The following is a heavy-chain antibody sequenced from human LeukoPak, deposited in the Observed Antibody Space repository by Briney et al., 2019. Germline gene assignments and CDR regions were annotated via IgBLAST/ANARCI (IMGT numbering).Heavy chain of an antibody. CDR2: MYYSGST. V-gene: IGHV4-31*03. D-gene: IGHD2-21*02. CDR3: ASGADSLGY. CDR1: GGSISSGNYY. Sequence: SETLSLTCTVSGGSISSGNYYWSWIRQFPGKGLEWIEFMYYSGSTYYNPSLKSRVSLSVDTSKNQFSLKLSSVTAADTAVYYCASGADSLGYWGQGSLVTVSS. J-gene: IGHJ4*02.